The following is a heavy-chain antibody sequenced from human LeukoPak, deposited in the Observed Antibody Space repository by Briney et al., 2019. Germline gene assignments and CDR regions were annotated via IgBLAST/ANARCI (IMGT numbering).Heavy chain of an antibody. CDR2: IKQDGSEK. V-gene: IGHV3-7*03. CDR1: GFTFSSHS. D-gene: IGHD3-10*01. Sequence: GGSLRLSCAASGFTFSSHSMNWVRQAPGKGLEWVANIKQDGSEKYYVDSVKGRFTISRDNAKNSLYLQMNSLRAEDTAVYYCARRRPFGELLLGIDYWGQGTLVTVSS. J-gene: IGHJ4*02. CDR3: ARRRPFGELLLGIDY.